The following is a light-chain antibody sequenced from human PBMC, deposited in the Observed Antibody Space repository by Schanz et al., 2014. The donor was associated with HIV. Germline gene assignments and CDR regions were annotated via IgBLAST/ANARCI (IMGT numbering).Light chain of an antibody. V-gene: IGKV3-20*01. CDR1: QSVSSSY. J-gene: IGKJ2*01. Sequence: EIVLTQSPGTLSLSPGEGATLSCRASQSVSSSYLAWYQQKPGQAPRLLIYDASSRATGIPDRFSGSGSGTDFTLTISRLVPEDFAVYYCQQYGSPPYTFGQGTKLEIK. CDR2: DAS. CDR3: QQYGSPPYT.